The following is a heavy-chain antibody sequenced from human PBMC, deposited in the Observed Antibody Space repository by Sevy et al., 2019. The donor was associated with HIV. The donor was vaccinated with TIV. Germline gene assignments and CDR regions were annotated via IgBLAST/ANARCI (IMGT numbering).Heavy chain of an antibody. CDR2: ISYDGSNK. Sequence: GGSLRLSCAASGFTFSSYGMHWVRQAPGKGLEWVAVISYDGSNKYYADSVKDRFTISRDNSKNTLYLQMNSLRAEDTAVYYCAKDPLAYCGGDCYSAHFQHWGQGTLVTVSS. V-gene: IGHV3-30*18. D-gene: IGHD2-21*01. J-gene: IGHJ1*01. CDR3: AKDPLAYCGGDCYSAHFQH. CDR1: GFTFSSYG.